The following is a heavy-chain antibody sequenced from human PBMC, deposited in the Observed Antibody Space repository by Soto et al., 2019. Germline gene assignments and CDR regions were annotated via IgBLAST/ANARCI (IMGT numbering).Heavy chain of an antibody. CDR3: ARARITMVRGASSPDYIDY. CDR1: GGSISSGGYY. CDR2: IYYSGST. J-gene: IGHJ4*02. D-gene: IGHD3-10*01. V-gene: IGHV4-31*03. Sequence: QVQLQESGPGLVKPSQTLSLTCTVSGGSISSGGYYWSWIRQHAGKGLEWIGYIYYSGSTYYNPSLKSRVTISVDTSKNQFSLKLSSVTAADTAVYYCARARITMVRGASSPDYIDYWGQGTLVTVSS.